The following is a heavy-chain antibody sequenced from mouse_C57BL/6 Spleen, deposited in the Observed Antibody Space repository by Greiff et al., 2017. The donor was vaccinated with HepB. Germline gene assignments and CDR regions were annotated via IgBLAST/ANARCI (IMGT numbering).Heavy chain of an antibody. CDR1: GYTFTSYW. CDR2: INPSSGYT. J-gene: IGHJ2*01. Sequence: QVQLKESGAELAKPGASVKLSCKASGYTFTSYWMHWVKQRPGQGLEWIGYINPSSGYTKYNQKFKDKATLTADKSSSTAYMQLSSLTYEDSAVYYCAHRDYGSPYFDYWGQGTTLTVSS. V-gene: IGHV1-7*01. D-gene: IGHD1-1*01. CDR3: AHRDYGSPYFDY.